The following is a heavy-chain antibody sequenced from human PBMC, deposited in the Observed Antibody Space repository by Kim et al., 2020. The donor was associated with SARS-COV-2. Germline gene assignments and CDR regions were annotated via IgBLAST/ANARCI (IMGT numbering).Heavy chain of an antibody. D-gene: IGHD6-19*01. J-gene: IGHJ4*02. CDR2: IYSGGST. V-gene: IGHV3-53*01. Sequence: GGSLRLSCAASGFTVSSNYMSWVRQAPGKGLEWVSVIYSGGSTYYADSAKGRFTISRRNSKNTLYLQMNSLSAEDTAVYYCARVSIAVAGSFDYWGQGTLVTVSS. CDR3: ARVSIAVAGSFDY. CDR1: GFTVSSNY.